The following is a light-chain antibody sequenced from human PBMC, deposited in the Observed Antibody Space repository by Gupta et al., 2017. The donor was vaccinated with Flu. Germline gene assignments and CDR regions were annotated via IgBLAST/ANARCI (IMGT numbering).Light chain of an antibody. Sequence: QSVLAQPPAASEKTEQWVTISCSGSSSNIGSNPVNWYQQVPGTAPKLLIYGNSQRPSGVPDRFSGSKSGTSASLAISGLQSEDEADYYCAAWDDSLNGHYVFGTGTKVTVL. CDR3: AAWDDSLNGHYV. CDR2: GNS. V-gene: IGLV1-44*01. J-gene: IGLJ1*01. CDR1: SSNIGSNP.